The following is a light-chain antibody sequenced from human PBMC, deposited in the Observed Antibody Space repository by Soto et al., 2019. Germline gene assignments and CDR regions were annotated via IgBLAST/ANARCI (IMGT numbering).Light chain of an antibody. J-gene: IGKJ2*03. CDR3: QQYYGYSLS. CDR2: DAS. Sequence: DIQMTQSPSTLSASVGYRVTITCRASQNISVWLDWYQQKPGKAPKLLISDASNLESGVPSRFSGSGSGTDFTLTISSLQPDDLATYFCQQYYGYSLSFGQGTKLEIK. V-gene: IGKV1-5*01. CDR1: QNISVW.